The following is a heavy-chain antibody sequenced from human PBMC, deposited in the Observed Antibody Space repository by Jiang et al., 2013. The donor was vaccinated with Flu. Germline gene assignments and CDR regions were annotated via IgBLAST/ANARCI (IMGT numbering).Heavy chain of an antibody. CDR2: IDTNTGNP. J-gene: IGHJ3*02. V-gene: IGHV7-4-1*02. D-gene: IGHD6-13*01. Sequence: QSGSELKKPGASVKVSCKASGYTFTSYAMNWVRQAPGQGLEWMGWIDTNTGNPTYAQGFTGRFVFSLDTSVSTAYLQISSLKAEDTAVHYCARDLAAAGTDDAFDIWGQGTMVTVSS. CDR3: ARDLAAAGTDDAFDI. CDR1: GYTFTSYA.